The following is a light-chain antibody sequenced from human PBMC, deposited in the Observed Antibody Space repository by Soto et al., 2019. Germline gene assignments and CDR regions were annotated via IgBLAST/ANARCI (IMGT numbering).Light chain of an antibody. CDR2: DVT. CDR1: SSDVGAYNY. CDR3: TSYKTSSTYV. Sequence: QSALTQPASVSGSPGQSIAISCTGTSSDVGAYNYVFWYQQYPGKAPKLIIYDVTNRPSGVSDRFSGSKSGNTASLTISGLQAEDDADSSSTSYKTSSTYVFGTRTKVPVL. J-gene: IGLJ1*01. V-gene: IGLV2-14*01.